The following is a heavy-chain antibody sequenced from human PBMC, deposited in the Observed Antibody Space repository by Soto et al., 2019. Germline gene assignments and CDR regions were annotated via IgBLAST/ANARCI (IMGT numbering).Heavy chain of an antibody. J-gene: IGHJ4*02. CDR2: ILNDGSEK. CDR1: GFTFSNYW. Sequence: EVHLVESGGGLVQPGGSLRLSCAASGFTFSNYWMTWVRQAPGKGLEWVANILNDGSEKSYVDSVKGRFTISRDNAKNSLFLEMNSLTVEDSAVYYCARDWGGLGYWGQGTLVTVSS. V-gene: IGHV3-7*03. CDR3: ARDWGGLGY. D-gene: IGHD3-10*01.